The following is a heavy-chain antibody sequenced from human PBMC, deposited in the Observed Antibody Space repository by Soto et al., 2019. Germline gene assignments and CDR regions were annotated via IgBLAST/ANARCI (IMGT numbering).Heavy chain of an antibody. CDR1: GYSFSTYL. D-gene: IGHD3-10*01. Sequence: GESLKISCRGSGYSFSTYLIYWVRQVPGKSLEWMGRIDPSDSHTSYSPSFQGHVSISVDKSINTAYVQWSSLKASDSAMYYCAGGGVRGVITRTRDYYGMDVWGQGTTVTVSS. CDR3: AGGGVRGVITRTRDYYGMDV. V-gene: IGHV5-10-1*01. J-gene: IGHJ6*02. CDR2: IDPSDSHT.